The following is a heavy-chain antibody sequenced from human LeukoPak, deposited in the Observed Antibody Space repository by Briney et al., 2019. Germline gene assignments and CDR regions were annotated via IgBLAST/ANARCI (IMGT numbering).Heavy chain of an antibody. D-gene: IGHD5-18*01. CDR2: ITPIFGTA. CDR1: GGTFSNYA. Sequence: ASVKVSCKASGGTFSNYAINWVRQAPGQGLEWMGGITPIFGTANYVQKFQGKGTITADKSTSTALMELSRLRSEDTDIYYCARASSDDTAMATPFAYWGQGALVTVSS. CDR3: ARASSDDTAMATPFAY. V-gene: IGHV1-69*06. J-gene: IGHJ4*02.